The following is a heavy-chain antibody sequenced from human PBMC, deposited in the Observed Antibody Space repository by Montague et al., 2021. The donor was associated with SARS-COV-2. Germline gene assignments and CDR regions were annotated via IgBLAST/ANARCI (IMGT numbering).Heavy chain of an antibody. D-gene: IGHD6-13*01. CDR3: ARDLPGSIWDTFDI. J-gene: IGHJ3*02. V-gene: IGHV3-74*03. CDR2: LSNDGSST. Sequence: SLRLSCAASGFTLSSYWMHWVRQVPGEGLLWVSRLSNDGSSTAYXDSVKGRFTISRDNAKNTLYLQMNSLRAEDTAVYYCARDLPGSIWDTFDIWGLGTMVTVSS. CDR1: GFTLSSYW.